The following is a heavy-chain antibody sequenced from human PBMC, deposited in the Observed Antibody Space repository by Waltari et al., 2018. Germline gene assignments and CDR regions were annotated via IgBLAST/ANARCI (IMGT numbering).Heavy chain of an antibody. Sequence: QVQLQESGPGLVKPSQTLSLTCTVSGGSISSGSYYWSWIRQPAGKGLELFGRILTSGSTSYNPSLKSRVTISVDTSKNQFSLNLSVVPAADTAVYYCARDGATVVTGGGFDYWGQGTLVTVSS. D-gene: IGHD4-17*01. CDR3: ARDGATVVTGGGFDY. J-gene: IGHJ4*02. V-gene: IGHV4-61*02. CDR2: ILTSGST. CDR1: GGSISSGSYY.